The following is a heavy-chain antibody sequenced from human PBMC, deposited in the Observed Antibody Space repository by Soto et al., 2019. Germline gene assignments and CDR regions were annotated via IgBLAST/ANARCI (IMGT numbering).Heavy chain of an antibody. CDR2: ISYDGSNK. CDR1: GFTFSFYG. V-gene: IGHV3-30*18. D-gene: IGHD3-9*01. CDR3: AKVLGRGGLGAFDI. J-gene: IGHJ3*02. Sequence: QVQLVESGGGVVQPGRSLRLSCAASGFTFSFYGMHWVRQAPGKGLEWVAVISYDGSNKYYADSVKGRFTISRDNSKNTLYLQMNSLRAEDTAVYYCAKVLGRGGLGAFDIWGQGTMVTFSS.